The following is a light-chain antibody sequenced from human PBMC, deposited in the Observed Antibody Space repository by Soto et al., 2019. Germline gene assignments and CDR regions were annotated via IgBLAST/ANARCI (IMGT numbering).Light chain of an antibody. CDR1: SSDVGAYDY. CDR2: VVS. CDR3: SLYTSSDTPYV. J-gene: IGLJ1*01. V-gene: IGLV2-14*01. Sequence: QSALTQPASVSGSPGQSITISCTGTSSDVGAYDYVSWYQQHPDKAPKLIIYVVSNRPSGVSNRFSGSKSGNTASLTISGLQAEDGADYYCSLYTSSDTPYVFGTGTKLTVL.